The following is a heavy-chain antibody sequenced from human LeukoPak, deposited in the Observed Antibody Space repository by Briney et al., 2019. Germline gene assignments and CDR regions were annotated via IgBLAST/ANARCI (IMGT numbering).Heavy chain of an antibody. D-gene: IGHD2-15*01. V-gene: IGHV3-30*03. CDR3: ARRGYCSGGSCPKVYYFDY. Sequence: GGSLRLSCAASGFTFSSYGMHWVRQAPGKGLEWVAVISYDGSNKYYADSVKGRLTISRDNSKNMLYLQMNILRAEDTAVYYCARRGYCSGGSCPKVYYFDYWGQGTLVTVSS. CDR1: GFTFSSYG. J-gene: IGHJ4*02. CDR2: ISYDGSNK.